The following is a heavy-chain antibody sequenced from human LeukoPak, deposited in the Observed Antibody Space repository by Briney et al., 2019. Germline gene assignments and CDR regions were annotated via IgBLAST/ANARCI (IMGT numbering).Heavy chain of an antibody. CDR1: GYSFTNYW. CDR2: IYPGDSDT. CDR3: ASTYSSSWYGSFDY. V-gene: IGHV5-51*01. D-gene: IGHD6-13*01. Sequence: GESLKTSCKGSGYSFTNYWIGWVRQMPGKGLEWMGIIYPGDSDTRYSPSFQGQVTISADKSINTAYLQWSSLKASDTAMYYCASTYSSSWYGSFDYWGQGTLVTVSS. J-gene: IGHJ4*02.